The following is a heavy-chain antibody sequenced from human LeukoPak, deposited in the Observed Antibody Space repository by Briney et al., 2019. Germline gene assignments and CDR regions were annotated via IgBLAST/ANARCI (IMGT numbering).Heavy chain of an antibody. V-gene: IGHV3-21*01. J-gene: IGHJ6*02. D-gene: IGHD6-13*01. Sequence: GGSLRLSCAASGFTFSSYSMNWVRQAPGKGLEWVSSISSSTSYIYYADSVKGRFTISRENAKNSLYLKMNSLSAEHTAVYLCARDSSIYTNFYYYYDMDVWGQGTTVSVSS. CDR2: ISSSTSYI. CDR3: ARDSSIYTNFYYYYDMDV. CDR1: GFTFSSYS.